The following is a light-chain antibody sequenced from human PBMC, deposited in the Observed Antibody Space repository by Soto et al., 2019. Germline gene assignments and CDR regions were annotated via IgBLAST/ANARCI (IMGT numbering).Light chain of an antibody. Sequence: EIVLTQSPGTLSVSPGERATLSCRASQSVSSKLAWYQQKTGQAPRLLFYGASTGATGIPARFSGSGSETEFTLSISSLQSEDFAVYYCQQYNNWPGTVGQGTKVDIK. CDR1: QSVSSK. V-gene: IGKV3-15*01. J-gene: IGKJ1*01. CDR3: QQYNNWPGT. CDR2: GAS.